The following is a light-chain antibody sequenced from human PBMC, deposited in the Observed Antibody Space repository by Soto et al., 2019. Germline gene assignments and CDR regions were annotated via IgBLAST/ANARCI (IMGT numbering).Light chain of an antibody. CDR2: AAS. V-gene: IGKV1-39*01. CDR3: QQSYSIRSWT. CDR1: QTVGTF. Sequence: DIQMTQSPSSLAASVGDRVTMTFLASQTVGTFVNWYQQIPGRAPNLLIYAASNLPTGVPSRFSGSGSGTDFTLTINSLQPEDFGTYYCQQSYSIRSWTFGQGTKV. J-gene: IGKJ1*01.